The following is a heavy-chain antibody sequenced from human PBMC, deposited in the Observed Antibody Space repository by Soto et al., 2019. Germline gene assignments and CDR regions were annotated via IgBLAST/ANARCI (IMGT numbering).Heavy chain of an antibody. D-gene: IGHD6-19*01. Sequence: QPVWALCLSSEASGLTCTNGWMISVPQAPRKGLECVANVKQDGSQTYHVASVKGRFTISRDNDKHSLYLQMHSLRVDDTAVYYCAGYPNPTVPGLPFDLWGQGTQVTVSS. V-gene: IGHV3-7*03. J-gene: IGHJ4*02. CDR2: VKQDGSQT. CDR3: AGYPNPTVPGLPFDL. CDR1: GLTCTNGW.